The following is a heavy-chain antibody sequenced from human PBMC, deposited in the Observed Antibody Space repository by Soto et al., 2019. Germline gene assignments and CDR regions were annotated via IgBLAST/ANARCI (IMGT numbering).Heavy chain of an antibody. CDR3: ARGGYSSRWYNWFDP. D-gene: IGHD6-13*01. J-gene: IGHJ5*02. Sequence: SETLSLTCTVSGGSIGSYYWSWIRQPPGKGLEWIGYIDNSGSTNYNPSLTSRVIISVDTSKNQFSLTLSSVTAADTAVYYCARGGYSSRWYNWFDPWGQGTLVTVSS. CDR1: GGSIGSYY. CDR2: IDNSGST. V-gene: IGHV4-59*08.